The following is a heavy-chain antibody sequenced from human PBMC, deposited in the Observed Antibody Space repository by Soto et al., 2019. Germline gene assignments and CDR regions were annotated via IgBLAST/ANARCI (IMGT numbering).Heavy chain of an antibody. J-gene: IGHJ4*02. CDR3: AIDDGGYHSYSDQ. V-gene: IGHV3-23*01. D-gene: IGHD3-22*01. CDR2: ISGVDGRT. CDR1: GFTFSSYA. Sequence: EVQLLESGGVLVQPGGSLRLSCAASGFTFSSYAMSWVRQAPGKGLEWVSAISGVDGRTYYAESVKGRFTISRDNSKKTLYLLMNSLRAEDTAVYYCAIDDGGYHSYSDQWGQGTLVTVSS.